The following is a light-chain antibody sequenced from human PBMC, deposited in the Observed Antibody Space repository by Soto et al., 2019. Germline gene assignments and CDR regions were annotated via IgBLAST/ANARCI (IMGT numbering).Light chain of an antibody. CDR1: QTVISDY. J-gene: IGKJ1*01. CDR2: GAS. Sequence: EIVLTQSPGTLSLSPGDSATLSCRASQTVISDYLTWYQQTPGHAPRLLIYGASSRATDTPDRFSGRGSGTDFSLTIIRLEPVDFAVYYCQVYGNSMWTFGQGTKVE. V-gene: IGKV3-20*01. CDR3: QVYGNSMWT.